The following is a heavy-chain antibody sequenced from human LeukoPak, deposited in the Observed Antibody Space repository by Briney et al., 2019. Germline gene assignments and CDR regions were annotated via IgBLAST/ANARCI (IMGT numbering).Heavy chain of an antibody. Sequence: SETLSLTCTASGGSISSSSYYWGWIRQPPGKGLEWIGSIYYSGSTYYNPSLKSRVTISVDTSKNQFSLKLSSVTAADTAVYYCARKRIVATIWRGAYYFDYWGQGTLVTVSS. CDR3: ARKRIVATIWRGAYYFDY. J-gene: IGHJ4*02. V-gene: IGHV4-39*07. D-gene: IGHD5-12*01. CDR2: IYYSGST. CDR1: GGSISSSSYY.